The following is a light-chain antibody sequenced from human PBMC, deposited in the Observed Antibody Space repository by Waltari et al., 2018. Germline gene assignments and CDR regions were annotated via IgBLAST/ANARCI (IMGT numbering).Light chain of an antibody. CDR2: GNN. CDR1: SSNIGAGYD. Sequence: QSVLTPPPSVSGAPGQRITIPFTGTSSNIGAGYDVHWYLQLPGTAPKLLILGNNNRPSGVPDRFSASKSDTSASLAITGLQAEDEADYYCQSYDSSLSGVIFGGGTKLTVL. J-gene: IGLJ2*01. CDR3: QSYDSSLSGVI. V-gene: IGLV1-40*01.